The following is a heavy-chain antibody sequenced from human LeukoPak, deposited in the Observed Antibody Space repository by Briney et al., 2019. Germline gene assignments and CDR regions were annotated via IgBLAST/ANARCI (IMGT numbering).Heavy chain of an antibody. V-gene: IGHV3-53*01. CDR2: IYSGGGT. D-gene: IGHD6-19*01. CDR3: ARVTLSGGPVAAYFDC. CDR1: GFIVSSNY. Sequence: GGSLRLSCAASGFIVSSNYMSWVRQAPGKGLEWVSIIYSGGGTFYAGSVKGRFTFSRDNSKNTLYLQMNNLRAEDTAVYYCARVTLSGGPVAAYFDCWGQGTLVTVSS. J-gene: IGHJ4*02.